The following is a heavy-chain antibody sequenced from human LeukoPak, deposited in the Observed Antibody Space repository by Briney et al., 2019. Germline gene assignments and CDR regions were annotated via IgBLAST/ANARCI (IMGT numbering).Heavy chain of an antibody. V-gene: IGHV3-23*01. CDR2: IISSSGNT. J-gene: IGHJ6*03. CDR1: GFTFSSYA. Sequence: GGSLRLSCAASGFTFSSYAMSWVRQAPGKGLGWVSVIISSSGNTYHADSVKGRFTISRDNSKNTLYLQMNSLRAEDTAVYYCAKNSGEYYVYRYMDDWGKGTTVTVSS. D-gene: IGHD2/OR15-2a*01. CDR3: AKNSGEYYVYRYMDD.